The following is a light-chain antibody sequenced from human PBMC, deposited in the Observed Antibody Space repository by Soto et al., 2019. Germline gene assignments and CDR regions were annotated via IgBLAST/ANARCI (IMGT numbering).Light chain of an antibody. J-gene: IGKJ2*01. CDR2: DAS. CDR1: QSLNRW. CDR3: QQYNSFPYI. Sequence: DIQMTQSPSTLSASVGDRVTVTCRASQSLNRWLAWYQQRPGKAPKLLIYDASELESGVPSRCSGSGSGTEFTLTISSLQPDDFATYYCQQYNSFPYIFGQGTKLEIK. V-gene: IGKV1-5*01.